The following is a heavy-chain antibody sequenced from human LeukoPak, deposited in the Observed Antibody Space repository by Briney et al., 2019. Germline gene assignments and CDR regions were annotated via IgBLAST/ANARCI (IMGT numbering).Heavy chain of an antibody. CDR2: ISFSVGST. J-gene: IGHJ4*02. Sequence: GGSLRLSCAASGFTFSNYAMSWVRQAPGKGLEWVSTISFSVGSTYYADSVKGRFTISRDNSKNTLYLQMNSLRAEDTAVYYCARDPGDSSGYTPGYWGQGTLVTVSS. CDR1: GFTFSNYA. V-gene: IGHV3-23*01. D-gene: IGHD3-22*01. CDR3: ARDPGDSSGYTPGY.